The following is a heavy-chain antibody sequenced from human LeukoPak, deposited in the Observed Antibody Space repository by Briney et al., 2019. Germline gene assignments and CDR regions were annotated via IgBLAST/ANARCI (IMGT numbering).Heavy chain of an antibody. CDR1: GVTSRNSW. J-gene: IGHJ6*02. V-gene: IGHV3-74*03. CDR3: TRDRFYAMDA. Sequence: RAGGSLLLSCVASGVTSRNSWMHWVRQAPGKGLVWVSRITIDGSSTTYADSVKGRFTISRDSAKNTLYLQMNSLRAEDTAVYYCTRDRFYAMDAWGQGTTVTVSS. CDR2: ITIDGSST.